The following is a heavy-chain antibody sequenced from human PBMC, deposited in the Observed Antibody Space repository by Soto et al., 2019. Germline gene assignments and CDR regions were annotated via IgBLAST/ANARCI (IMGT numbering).Heavy chain of an antibody. D-gene: IGHD6-13*01. CDR3: AREILYSSSWYRVDNWFDP. CDR2: IYYSGST. J-gene: IGHJ5*02. Sequence: ASETLSLTCTVSGGSISSGGYYWSWIRQHPGKGLEWIGYIYYSGSTYYNPSLKSRVTISVDTSKNQFSLRLSSVTAADTAVYYCAREILYSSSWYRVDNWFDPWGQGTLVTVSS. V-gene: IGHV4-31*03. CDR1: GGSISSGGYY.